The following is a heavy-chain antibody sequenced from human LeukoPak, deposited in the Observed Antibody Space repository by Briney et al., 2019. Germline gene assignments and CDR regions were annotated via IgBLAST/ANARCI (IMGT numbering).Heavy chain of an antibody. J-gene: IGHJ4*02. D-gene: IGHD4-17*01. Sequence: GGSLRLSCAASGFTFSSYGMHWVRQAPGKGLEWVAFIRYDGSNKYYADSVKGRFTISRDNFKDTLYLQMNSLRGEDTAVYYCARGKSNYGDYVDYWGQGILVTVSS. CDR3: ARGKSNYGDYVDY. CDR1: GFTFSSYG. V-gene: IGHV3-30*02. CDR2: IRYDGSNK.